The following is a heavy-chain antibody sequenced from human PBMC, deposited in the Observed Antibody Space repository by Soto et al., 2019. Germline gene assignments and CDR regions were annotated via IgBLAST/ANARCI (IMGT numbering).Heavy chain of an antibody. CDR1: GDSISSDKW. Sequence: QVQLQESGPGLVKPSGTLSLTCAVSGDSISSDKWWRWVRQPPGKGLEWIGEIHHSGRTNYNPSLKSRVTILVEKSKNQVSLELSSMTAADTAVYYCARGGDWQFDYWGQGTLVTVSS. CDR2: IHHSGRT. J-gene: IGHJ4*02. V-gene: IGHV4-4*02. D-gene: IGHD2-21*02. CDR3: ARGGDWQFDY.